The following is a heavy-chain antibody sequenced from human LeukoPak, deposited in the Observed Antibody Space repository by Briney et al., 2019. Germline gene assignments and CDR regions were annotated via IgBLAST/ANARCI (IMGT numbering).Heavy chain of an antibody. V-gene: IGHV3-48*03. Sequence: GGSLRLSCAASGFTFSSYEVNLVRQAPGKGLEWVSYISSSGSTIYYADSVKGRFTISRDNAKNSLYLQMNSLRAEDTAVYYCAREGRELLGYYYYGMDVWGQGTTVTVSS. CDR1: GFTFSSYE. D-gene: IGHD1-26*01. J-gene: IGHJ6*02. CDR2: ISSSGSTI. CDR3: AREGRELLGYYYYGMDV.